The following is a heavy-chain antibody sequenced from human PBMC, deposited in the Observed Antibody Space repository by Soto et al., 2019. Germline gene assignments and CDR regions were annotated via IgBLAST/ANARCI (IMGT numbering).Heavy chain of an antibody. CDR1: GVSISSYY. V-gene: IGHV4-59*01. CDR3: ARVVTANWFDP. J-gene: IGHJ5*02. CDR2: IYYTGST. Sequence: QVQLQESGPGLVYPSDTLSLTCTVSGVSISSYYWSWIRQPPGKGLEWIGHIYYTGSTYYNPSLKSRVTISVHTSKNQFSLKLSSVTAADTAVYYCARVVTANWFDPWGQGTLVTVSS.